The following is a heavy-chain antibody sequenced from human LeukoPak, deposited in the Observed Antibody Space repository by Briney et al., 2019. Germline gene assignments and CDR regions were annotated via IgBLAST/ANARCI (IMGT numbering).Heavy chain of an antibody. V-gene: IGHV3-30*02. CDR1: GFTFSSYG. CDR2: IRYDGGNE. Sequence: PGGSLRLSCEASGFTFSSYGMQWVRQAPGKGLQWVAFIRYDGGNEYYADSVKGRFTMSRDNSKNTLHLQMNRLREEDTAVYYCENSRTTYYTLVRGAFDIWGQGTMVTVSS. D-gene: IGHD1-26*01. CDR3: ENSRTTYYTLVRGAFDI. J-gene: IGHJ3*02.